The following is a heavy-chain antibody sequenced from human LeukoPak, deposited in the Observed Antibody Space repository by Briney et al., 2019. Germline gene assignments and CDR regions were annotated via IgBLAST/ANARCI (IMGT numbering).Heavy chain of an antibody. CDR2: IIPVFGTA. J-gene: IGHJ4*02. CDR1: GGTFSSYT. D-gene: IGHD5-12*01. Sequence: GASVKVSCKASGGTFSSYTINWVRQAPGQGLEWMGGIIPVFGTANYVQKFQGRVTITADESTSTAYMELSSLRSEDTAVYYCAGGGGYSDYAESYWGQGTLVTVTS. V-gene: IGHV1-69*13. CDR3: AGGGGYSDYAESY.